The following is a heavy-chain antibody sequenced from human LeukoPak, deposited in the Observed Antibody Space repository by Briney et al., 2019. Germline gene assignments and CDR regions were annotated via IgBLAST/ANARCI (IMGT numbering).Heavy chain of an antibody. CDR1: GYTFTSYG. CDR2: ISAYNGNT. CDR3: ARDRIAVAGAEFDY. V-gene: IGHV1-18*01. J-gene: IGHJ4*02. D-gene: IGHD6-19*01. Sequence: GASVKVSCKASGYTFTSYGIRWVRQAPGQGLEWMGWISAYNGNTNYAQKLQGRVTMTTDTSTSTAYMELRSLRSDDTAVYYCARDRIAVAGAEFDYWGQGTLVTVSS.